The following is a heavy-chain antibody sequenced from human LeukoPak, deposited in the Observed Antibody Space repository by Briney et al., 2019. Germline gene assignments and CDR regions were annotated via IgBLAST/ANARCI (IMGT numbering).Heavy chain of an antibody. CDR1: GFSLSASGLG. Sequence: SCPTLLNPXQTLTLTSTFSGFSLSASGLGVGWIRQPPVKALKWLALIYWDDDKHYRPSLKSRLTITKDTSKNQVVLTLTNMDPVDTATYYRAHGRKGRTRWFDPWGQGTLVTVSS. CDR2: IYWDDDK. V-gene: IGHV2-5*02. J-gene: IGHJ5*02. CDR3: AHGRKGRTRWFDP.